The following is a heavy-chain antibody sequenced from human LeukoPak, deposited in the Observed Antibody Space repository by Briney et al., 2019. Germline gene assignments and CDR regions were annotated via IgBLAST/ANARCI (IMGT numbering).Heavy chain of an antibody. V-gene: IGHV3-23*01. Sequence: HPGGFLRLSCAASGLTFSSYAMSWVRQAPGKGLEWVSTISGSGGSTYYADSVKGRFTISRDNSKNTLYLQMNSLRAEDTAVYYCTTQPGYSSGWYNYYYGMDVWGQGTTVTVSS. J-gene: IGHJ6*02. D-gene: IGHD6-19*01. CDR1: GLTFSSYA. CDR3: TTQPGYSSGWYNYYYGMDV. CDR2: ISGSGGST.